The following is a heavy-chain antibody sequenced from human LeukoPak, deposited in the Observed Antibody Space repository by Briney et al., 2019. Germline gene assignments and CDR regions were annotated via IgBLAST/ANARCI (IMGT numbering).Heavy chain of an antibody. CDR3: ARVNDYSNYVQGPY. D-gene: IGHD4-11*01. V-gene: IGHV1-18*01. CDR1: GYTFTTYG. Sequence: ASVKVSCKASGYTFTTYGVSWVRQAPGQGLEWMGWISAYNGHTNYVQNLQGRVTMTTDTSTTTAYMELRSLRSDDTAVYDCARVNDYSNYVQGPYWGQGTLVTVSS. CDR2: ISAYNGHT. J-gene: IGHJ4*02.